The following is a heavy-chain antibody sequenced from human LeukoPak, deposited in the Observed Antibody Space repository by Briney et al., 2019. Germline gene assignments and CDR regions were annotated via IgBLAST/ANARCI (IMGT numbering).Heavy chain of an antibody. CDR3: ARGLVDWFDP. CDR1: GYIFSSYG. Sequence: ASVKVSCKASGYIFSSYGISWVRQATGQGLEWMGWMNPNSGNTDYAQKFQGRVTMTRNTSISTAYMELSSLRSEDTAVYYCARGLVDWFDPWGQGTLVTVSS. J-gene: IGHJ5*02. V-gene: IGHV1-8*01. CDR2: MNPNSGNT.